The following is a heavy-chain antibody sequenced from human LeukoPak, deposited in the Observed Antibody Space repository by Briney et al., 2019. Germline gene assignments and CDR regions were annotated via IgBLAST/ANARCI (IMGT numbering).Heavy chain of an antibody. Sequence: ASVKVSCKASGGTFSSYAISWVRQAPGQGLEWMGGIIPIFGTANYAQKFQGRVTITTDESTSTAYMELSSLRSEDTAVYYCARSSGDMITLGGVIVSGNALDYRGQGTLVAVSS. V-gene: IGHV1-69*05. J-gene: IGHJ4*02. CDR1: GGTFSSYA. CDR3: ARSSGDMITLGGVIVSGNALDY. CDR2: IIPIFGTA. D-gene: IGHD3-16*02.